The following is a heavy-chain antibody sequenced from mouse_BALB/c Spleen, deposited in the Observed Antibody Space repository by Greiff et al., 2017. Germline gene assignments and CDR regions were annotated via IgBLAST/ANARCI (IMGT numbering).Heavy chain of an antibody. J-gene: IGHJ4*01. Sequence: EVQLQQSGPELVKPGASVKISCKASGYTFTDYNMHWVKQSLGKSLEWIGYIYPYNGGTGYNQKFKSKATLTVDNSSSTAYMELRSLTSEDSAVYYCARSYYYDYDDYAMDYWGQGTSVTVSS. CDR2: IYPYNGGT. CDR3: ARSYYYDYDDYAMDY. CDR1: GYTFTDYN. V-gene: IGHV1S29*02. D-gene: IGHD2-4*01.